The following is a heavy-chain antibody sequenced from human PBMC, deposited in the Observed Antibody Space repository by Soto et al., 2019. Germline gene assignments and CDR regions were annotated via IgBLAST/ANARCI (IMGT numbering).Heavy chain of an antibody. V-gene: IGHV1-46*01. J-gene: IGHJ4*02. Sequence: QVPLMQSGAEVKKPGASVKVSCKASGDTFTDYYIHWVRQAPGQGLDWMGKVNPSGCHTTYAQHFLGRVTMARSTSTSTLYIELNILTSDDTAIYYWARGGHVVVVTAALDYWGQGTLVTVSS. CDR2: VNPSGCHT. CDR3: ARGGHVVVVTAALDY. CDR1: GDTFTDYY. D-gene: IGHD2-21*02.